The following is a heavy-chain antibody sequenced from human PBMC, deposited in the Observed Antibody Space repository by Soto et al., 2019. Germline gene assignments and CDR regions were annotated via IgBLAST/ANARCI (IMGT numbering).Heavy chain of an antibody. Sequence: SVKVSCKASGGTFSSYAISWVRQAPGQGLEWMGGIIPIFGTANYAQKFQGRVTIAADKSTSTAYMELSSLRSEDTAVYYCARPREPGYSYGYGGSSFDYWGQGTLVTVSS. CDR3: ARPREPGYSYGYGGSSFDY. CDR1: GGTFSSYA. V-gene: IGHV1-69*06. D-gene: IGHD5-18*01. CDR2: IIPIFGTA. J-gene: IGHJ4*02.